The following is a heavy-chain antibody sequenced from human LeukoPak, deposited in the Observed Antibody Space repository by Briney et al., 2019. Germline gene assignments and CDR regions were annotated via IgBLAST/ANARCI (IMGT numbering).Heavy chain of an antibody. J-gene: IGHJ4*02. Sequence: ASVKVSCKAFGYTFTSNYMHWVRQAPGQGLEWMGWINPNSGGTNYAQKFQGRVTMTRDTSISTAYMELSRLRSDDTAVYYCARGAFSEYSSSWYYHPLDYWGQGTLVTVSS. CDR2: INPNSGGT. V-gene: IGHV1-2*02. D-gene: IGHD6-13*01. CDR1: GYTFTSNY. CDR3: ARGAFSEYSSSWYYHPLDY.